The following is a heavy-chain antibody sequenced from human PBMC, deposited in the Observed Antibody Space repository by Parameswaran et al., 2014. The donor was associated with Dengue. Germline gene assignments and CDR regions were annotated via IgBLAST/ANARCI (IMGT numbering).Heavy chain of an antibody. J-gene: IGHJ3*02. CDR3: AGAPLDSTPTITGTTSGAFDI. D-gene: IGHD1-20*01. CDR2: IIPIFGTA. Sequence: WVRRAPGQGLEWMGGIIPIFGTANYAQKFQGRVTITADESTSTAYMELSSLRSEDTAVYYCAGAPLDSTPTITGTTSGAFDIWGQGTMVTVSS. V-gene: IGHV1-69*01.